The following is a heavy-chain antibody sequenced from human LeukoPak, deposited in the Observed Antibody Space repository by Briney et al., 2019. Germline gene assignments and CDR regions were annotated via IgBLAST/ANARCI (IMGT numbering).Heavy chain of an antibody. J-gene: IGHJ4*02. D-gene: IGHD6-13*01. CDR3: ARCSSSNQPPLY. CDR1: GYTFTSYG. CDR2: ISGYNGNT. V-gene: IGHV1-18*04. Sequence: GASVKVSCKASGYTFTSYGISWVRQAPGQGLEWMGWISGYNGNTNYAQKLQGRVTMTTDTSTRTAYTELRSLTSDDTAVYYCARCSSSNQPPLYWGQGTLVTVSS.